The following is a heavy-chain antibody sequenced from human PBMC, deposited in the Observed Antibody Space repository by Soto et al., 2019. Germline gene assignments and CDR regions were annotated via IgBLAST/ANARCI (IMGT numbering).Heavy chain of an antibody. J-gene: IGHJ4*02. Sequence: VQLVESGGDLVQPGGSLRLSCAASGFTFSSYEMNWVRQAPGKGLEWVSYISSTGTSMDYADSVKGRFTISRDNAKNSLLLTFNSLRDEDTAVYYCARETHFIDYWGQGTLVSVSA. CDR2: ISSTGTSM. V-gene: IGHV3-48*03. CDR1: GFTFSSYE. CDR3: ARETHFIDY.